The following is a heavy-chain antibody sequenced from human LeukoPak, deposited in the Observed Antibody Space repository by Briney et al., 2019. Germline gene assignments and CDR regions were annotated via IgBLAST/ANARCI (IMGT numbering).Heavy chain of an antibody. D-gene: IGHD1-1*01. CDR2: ISSSSSYI. CDR3: ARFLGTTVDY. V-gene: IGHV3-21*01. Sequence: PGGSLRLSCAASGFTFSSYAMSWVRQAPGKGLEWVSSISSSSSYIYYADSVKGRFTISRDNAKNSLYLQMNSLRAEDTAVYYCARFLGTTVDYWGQGTLVTVSS. J-gene: IGHJ4*02. CDR1: GFTFSSYA.